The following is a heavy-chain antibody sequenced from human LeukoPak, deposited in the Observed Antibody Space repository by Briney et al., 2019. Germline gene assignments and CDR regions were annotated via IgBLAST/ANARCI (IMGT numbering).Heavy chain of an antibody. CDR2: ISSSSSYI. Sequence: GGSLRLSCAASGFSFSSYSMNWVRQAPGKGLEWVSSISSSSSYIYYADSVKGRFTISRDNAKNSLYLQMNSLRAEDTAVYYCARDRSEDSGYRSYFDYWGQGTLVTVSS. V-gene: IGHV3-21*01. D-gene: IGHD5-12*01. CDR3: ARDRSEDSGYRSYFDY. CDR1: GFSFSSYS. J-gene: IGHJ4*02.